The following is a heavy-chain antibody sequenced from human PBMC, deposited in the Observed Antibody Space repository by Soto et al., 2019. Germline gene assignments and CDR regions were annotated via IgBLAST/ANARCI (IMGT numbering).Heavy chain of an antibody. CDR2: INSDGSSI. V-gene: IGHV3-74*01. Sequence: GGSLRLSCAASGFTFSIYYMHWVRQAPGKGLVWVSRINSDGSSITYADSVKGRFTISRDNAKNMLYLQMNSLRAEDTAFYYCARGEGMITYGRVISDWGQGTLVTVSS. D-gene: IGHD3-16*02. CDR3: ARGEGMITYGRVISD. J-gene: IGHJ1*01. CDR1: GFTFSIYY.